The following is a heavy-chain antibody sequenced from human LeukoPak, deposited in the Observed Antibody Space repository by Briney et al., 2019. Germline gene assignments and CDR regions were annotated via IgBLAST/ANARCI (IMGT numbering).Heavy chain of an antibody. J-gene: IGHJ3*02. Sequence: ASVKVSCKASGYTFTSYAMHWVRQAPGQRLEWMGWINAGNGNTKYSQKFQGRVTITRDTSASTAYMELSSLRSEDTAVYYCARDFSPYYDSSGYYFRAFDIWGQGTMVTVSS. D-gene: IGHD3-22*01. CDR2: INAGNGNT. CDR3: ARDFSPYYDSSGYYFRAFDI. V-gene: IGHV1-3*01. CDR1: GYTFTSYA.